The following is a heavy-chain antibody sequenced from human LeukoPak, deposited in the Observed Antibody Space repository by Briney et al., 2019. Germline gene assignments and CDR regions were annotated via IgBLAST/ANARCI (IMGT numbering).Heavy chain of an antibody. CDR2: IKQDGSER. V-gene: IGHV3-7*01. J-gene: IGHJ4*02. D-gene: IGHD6-13*01. Sequence: GGSLRLSCAASGFTFSTYWMSWVRQAPGKGLEWVANIKQDGSERYYVDSVKGRFTIFRDNAKNSLYLQMNSLRAEDTAMYYCARDSAGNDYWGQGTLVTVSS. CDR1: GFTFSTYW. CDR3: ARDSAGNDY.